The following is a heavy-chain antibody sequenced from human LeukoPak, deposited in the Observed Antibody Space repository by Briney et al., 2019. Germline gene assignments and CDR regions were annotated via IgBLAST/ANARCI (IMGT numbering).Heavy chain of an antibody. CDR3: AKGWTFLDP. CDR2: IRGSGGNT. J-gene: IGHJ5*02. Sequence: GGSLRLSCAAAGFXFSSYAMTWVRQAPGKGLEWVSGIRGSGGNTDYADSVKGRFTISRDNSKNTLSLQMNSLRAEDTAVYYCAKGWTFLDPWGQGTLVTVSS. V-gene: IGHV3-23*01. CDR1: GFXFSSYA. D-gene: IGHD2-15*01.